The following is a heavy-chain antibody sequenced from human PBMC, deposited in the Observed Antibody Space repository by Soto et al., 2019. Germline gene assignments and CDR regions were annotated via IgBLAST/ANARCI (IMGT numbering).Heavy chain of an antibody. V-gene: IGHV3-11*01. D-gene: IGHD3-22*01. CDR3: ARSHLYYDSSGYPDY. CDR2: ISSSGSTI. J-gene: IGHJ4*02. CDR1: GFTFSDYY. Sequence: PGGSLRLSCAASGFTFSDYYMSWIRQAPGKGLEWVSYISSSGSTIYYADSVMGRFTISRDNAKNSLYLQMNSLRAEDTAVYYCARSHLYYDSSGYPDYWGQGTLVTVSS.